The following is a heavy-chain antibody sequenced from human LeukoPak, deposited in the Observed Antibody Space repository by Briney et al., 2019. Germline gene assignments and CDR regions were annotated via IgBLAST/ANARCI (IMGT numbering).Heavy chain of an antibody. D-gene: IGHD1-1*01. J-gene: IGHJ3*02. CDR2: IYYNEGT. V-gene: IGHV4-39*01. CDR1: GDSISSRSYY. CDR3: ARAGTRVAFDI. Sequence: SETLSLTCTVSGDSISSRSYYWGWIRQPPGKGLEWIGSIYYNEGTYYNPSPKSRVTISVDTSKNQFSLKLSSVTAADTAVYYCARAGTRVAFDIWGQGTMVTVSS.